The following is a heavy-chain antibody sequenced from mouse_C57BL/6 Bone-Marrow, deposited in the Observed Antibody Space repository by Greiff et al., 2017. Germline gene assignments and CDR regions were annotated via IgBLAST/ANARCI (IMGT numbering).Heavy chain of an antibody. CDR2: IRLKSDNYAT. CDR3: TYYGSSLYWYFDV. Sequence: EVQLVESGGGLVQPGGSMKLSCVASGFTFSNYWMNWVRQSPEKGLEWVAQIRLKSDNYATHYAESVKGRFTISRDDSKSSVYLQMNNLRAEDTGIYYCTYYGSSLYWYFDVRGTGTTVTVSS. J-gene: IGHJ1*03. D-gene: IGHD1-1*01. V-gene: IGHV6-3*01. CDR1: GFTFSNYW.